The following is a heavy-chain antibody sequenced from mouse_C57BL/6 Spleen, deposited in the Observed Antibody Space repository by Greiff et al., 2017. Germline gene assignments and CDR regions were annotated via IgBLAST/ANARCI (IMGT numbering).Heavy chain of an antibody. Sequence: EVKLEESGGGLVQPGGSLSLSCAASGFTFTDYYMSWVRQPPGKALEWLGFIRNKANGYTTEYSASVKGRFTISRDNSQSILYLQMNALRAEDSATYYCASSSYDYGGYAMDYWGQGTSVTVSS. CDR2: IRNKANGYTT. J-gene: IGHJ4*01. CDR3: ASSSYDYGGYAMDY. CDR1: GFTFTDYY. V-gene: IGHV7-3*01. D-gene: IGHD2-4*01.